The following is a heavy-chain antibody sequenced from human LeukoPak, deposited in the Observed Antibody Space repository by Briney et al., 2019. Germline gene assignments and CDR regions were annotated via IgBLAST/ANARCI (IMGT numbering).Heavy chain of an antibody. Sequence: SETLSLTCTVSGGSISSSSYYWGWIRQPPGKGLEWIGSIYYSGSTYYNPSLKSRVTISVDTSKDQFFLKLSSVTAADTAVYYCARARAGEYDYVWGSYRYTEGNYFDYWGQGTLVTVSS. CDR1: GGSISSSSYY. J-gene: IGHJ4*02. D-gene: IGHD3-16*02. CDR2: IYYSGST. V-gene: IGHV4-39*07. CDR3: ARARAGEYDYVWGSYRYTEGNYFDY.